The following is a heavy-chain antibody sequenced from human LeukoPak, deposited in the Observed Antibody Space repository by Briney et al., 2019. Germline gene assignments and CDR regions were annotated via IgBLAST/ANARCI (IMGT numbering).Heavy chain of an antibody. J-gene: IGHJ4*02. V-gene: IGHV3-23*01. CDR2: ISGGDDRT. D-gene: IGHD2-2*01. CDR3: ATRPGAIIGPLDY. CDR1: GFFFSSYA. Sequence: GGSLRLSCAASGFFFSSYAMTWVRQAPGKGLEWVSSISGGDDRTYYTDSVKGRFTISRDSSKNTLYLQMNRLRVDDTAVYYCATRPGAIIGPLDYWGQGILVTVSS.